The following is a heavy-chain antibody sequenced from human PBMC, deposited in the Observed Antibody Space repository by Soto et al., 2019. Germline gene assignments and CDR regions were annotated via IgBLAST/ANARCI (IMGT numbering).Heavy chain of an antibody. CDR3: ARDGIAVAAGTTLYV. Sequence: SESLSPTCAFSGGSISSCGYCWSWIRQPPGKGLEWIGYIYYSGSTYYNPSLKSRVTISVDTSKNQFSLKLSSVTAADTAVYYCARDGIAVAAGTTLYVWGQGTTVTVSS. V-gene: IGHV4-31*11. D-gene: IGHD6-19*01. CDR1: GGSISSCGYC. J-gene: IGHJ6*02. CDR2: IYYSGST.